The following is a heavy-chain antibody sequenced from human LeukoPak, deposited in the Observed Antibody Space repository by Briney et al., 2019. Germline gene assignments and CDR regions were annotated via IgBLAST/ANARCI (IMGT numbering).Heavy chain of an antibody. Sequence: GGSLRLSCAASGFTFSSYAMHWVRQAPGKGLEWVAVISYDGSNKYYAGSVKGRFTISRDNSKNTLYLQMNSLRAEDTAVYYCARAPSSGWYGFDYWGQGTLVTVSS. D-gene: IGHD6-19*01. CDR1: GFTFSSYA. CDR2: ISYDGSNK. J-gene: IGHJ4*02. CDR3: ARAPSSGWYGFDY. V-gene: IGHV3-30-3*01.